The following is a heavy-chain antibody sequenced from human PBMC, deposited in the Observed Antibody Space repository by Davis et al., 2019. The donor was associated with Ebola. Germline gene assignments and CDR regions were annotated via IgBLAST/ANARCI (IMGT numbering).Heavy chain of an antibody. V-gene: IGHV3-20*04. CDR1: GFTFDDYA. CDR3: ARVNAATGYSRFDL. CDR2: INWNGGST. J-gene: IGHJ5*02. Sequence: GSLRLSCVASGFTFDDYAMSWVRQAPGKGLEWLSGINWNGGSTGYVDSVKGRFTISRDNAKNSLYLRMNSLRTEDTALYYCARVNAATGYSRFDLWGQGTLVTVSS. D-gene: IGHD3-9*01.